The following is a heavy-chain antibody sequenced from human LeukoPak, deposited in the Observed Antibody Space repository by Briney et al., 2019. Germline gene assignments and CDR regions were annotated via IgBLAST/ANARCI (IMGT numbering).Heavy chain of an antibody. D-gene: IGHD2-8*01. CDR2: INHSGST. CDR3: ARRYRSRYCTNGVCYGMDV. V-gene: IGHV4-34*01. J-gene: IGHJ6*02. CDR1: GGSFSGYY. Sequence: SETLSLTCAVYGGSFSGYYWSWIRQPPGKGLEWIGEINHSGSTNYNPSLKSRVTISVDTSKNQFSLKLSSVTAADTAVYYCARRYRSRYCTNGVCYGMDVWGQGTPVTVSS.